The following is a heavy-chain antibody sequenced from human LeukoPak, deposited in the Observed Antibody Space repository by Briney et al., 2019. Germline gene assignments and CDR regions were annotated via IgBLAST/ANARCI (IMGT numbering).Heavy chain of an antibody. Sequence: PGGSLRLSCAASGFTFSDYNMRWIRQAPGKGLEWVSSISRSGSTKYYADSVKGRFTISRDNAKNSLFLQMNSLRAEDTAVYYCARETGDVDIVATLLNWFDPWGQGTLVTVSS. CDR1: GFTFSDYN. D-gene: IGHD5-12*01. J-gene: IGHJ5*02. V-gene: IGHV3-11*04. CDR3: ARETGDVDIVATLLNWFDP. CDR2: ISRSGSTK.